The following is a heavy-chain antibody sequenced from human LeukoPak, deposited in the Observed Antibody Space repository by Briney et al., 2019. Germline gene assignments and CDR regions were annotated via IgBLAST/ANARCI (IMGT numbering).Heavy chain of an antibody. Sequence: PSETLSLTCAVYGGSFSGYYWSWIRQPPGKGLEWIGEINHSGSTNYNPSLKSRVTISVDTPKNQFSLKLSSVTAADTAVYYCARTPYSRSFVDYWGQGTLVTVSS. D-gene: IGHD2-15*01. CDR3: ARTPYSRSFVDY. CDR1: GGSFSGYY. V-gene: IGHV4-34*01. J-gene: IGHJ4*02. CDR2: INHSGST.